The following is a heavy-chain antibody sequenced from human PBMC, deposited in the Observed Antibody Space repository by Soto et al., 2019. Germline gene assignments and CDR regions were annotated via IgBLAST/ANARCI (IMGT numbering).Heavy chain of an antibody. CDR1: GFTFSSYG. J-gene: IGHJ3*02. Sequence: GGALRLSCAASGFTFSSYGMHWGRQAPGKGLEWVAVIWYDGSNKYYADSVKGRFTISRDNSKNTLYLQMNGLRAEDTAVYYCAREAAADSDAFDIWGQGTMVTVSS. CDR3: AREAAADSDAFDI. D-gene: IGHD6-13*01. V-gene: IGHV3-33*01. CDR2: IWYDGSNK.